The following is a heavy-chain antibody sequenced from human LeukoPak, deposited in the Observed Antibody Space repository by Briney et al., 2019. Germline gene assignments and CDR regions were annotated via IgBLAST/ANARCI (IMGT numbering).Heavy chain of an antibody. CDR3: ARGGALYGSGSLEAFDI. D-gene: IGHD3-10*01. CDR2: IYYSGST. Sequence: SETLSLTCTVSGGSISSYYWSWIRQPPGKGLEWIGYIYYSGSTNYNPSLKSRVTISVDTSKNQFSLKLSSVTAADTAVYYCARGGALYGSGSLEAFDIWGQGTMVTVSS. CDR1: GGSISSYY. J-gene: IGHJ3*02. V-gene: IGHV4-59*01.